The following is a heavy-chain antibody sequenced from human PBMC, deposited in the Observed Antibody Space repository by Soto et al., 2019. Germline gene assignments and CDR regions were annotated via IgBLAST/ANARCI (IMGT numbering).Heavy chain of an antibody. D-gene: IGHD5-18*01. CDR2: ISGSGGSS. V-gene: IGHV3-23*01. CDR1: GFTFSSYA. CDR3: AKDLRYGYGSLSDY. J-gene: IGHJ4*02. Sequence: EVQLLESGGGLVQPGGSLRLSCAASGFTFSSYAMSWVRQAPGKGLEWVSAISGSGGSSYYADSVKGRFTISRDNSKNTLYLQMNSLRAEDTAVYYCAKDLRYGYGSLSDYWGQGTLVTVSS.